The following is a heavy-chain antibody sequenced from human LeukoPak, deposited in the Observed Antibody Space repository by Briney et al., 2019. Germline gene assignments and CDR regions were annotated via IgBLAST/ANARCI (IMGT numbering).Heavy chain of an antibody. J-gene: IGHJ5*02. D-gene: IGHD2-21*01. V-gene: IGHV3-53*01. CDR1: GFTVSNNY. CDR3: VRNSGERGA. Sequence: PGGSLRLSCAASGFTVSNNYMSWVRRAAGKGLEWVALIYSAGGTYYADSVKGRFTISRDNSKNTLHLQMNSLRAEDTAVYYCVRNSGERGAWGQGTLVTVSS. CDR2: IYSAGGT.